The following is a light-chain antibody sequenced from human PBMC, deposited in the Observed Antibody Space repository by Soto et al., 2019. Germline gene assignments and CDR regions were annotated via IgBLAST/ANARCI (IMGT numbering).Light chain of an antibody. CDR2: DAY. V-gene: IGKV3-15*01. J-gene: IGKJ1*01. Sequence: EIVVTQSPATLSASPGERVTLTCRASQFVSTRLAWYQQRPGQVPRLLFYDAYTRALGISARFSGSGSGTEFTLTISSLQSEDFALYYCQEYFQWPPGMFGPGTTVDIK. CDR1: QFVSTR. CDR3: QEYFQWPPGM.